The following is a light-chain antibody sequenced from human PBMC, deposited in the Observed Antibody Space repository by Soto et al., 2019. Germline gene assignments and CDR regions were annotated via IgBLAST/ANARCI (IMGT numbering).Light chain of an antibody. V-gene: IGKV3-11*01. J-gene: IGKJ3*01. Sequence: EIVLTQSPDTLSLSPGERATLSCRASQSVRSSLAWYQQKPGQAPRLLIYDASNRATGIPARFSGSGSGTECTLTISSLEPEDFAVYYCHQRSNWPPEVTFGPGTKVDIK. CDR3: HQRSNWPPEVT. CDR2: DAS. CDR1: QSVRSS.